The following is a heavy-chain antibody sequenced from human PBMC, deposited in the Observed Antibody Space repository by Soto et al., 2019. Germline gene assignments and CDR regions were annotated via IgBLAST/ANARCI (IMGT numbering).Heavy chain of an antibody. J-gene: IGHJ3*02. V-gene: IGHV3-48*04. Sequence: GGSLRLSCAASGFTFSSYSMNWVRQAPGKGLEWVSYISSSSSTIYYADSVKGRFTISRDNAKNSLYLQMNSLRAEDTAVYYCAREPLTGVCAFDIWGQGTMVTVSS. CDR2: ISSSSSTI. CDR1: GFTFSSYS. CDR3: AREPLTGVCAFDI. D-gene: IGHD3-9*01.